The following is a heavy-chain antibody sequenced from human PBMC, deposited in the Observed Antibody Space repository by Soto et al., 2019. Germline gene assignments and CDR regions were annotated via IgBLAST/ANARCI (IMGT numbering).Heavy chain of an antibody. D-gene: IGHD3-10*01. CDR1: EFTFSGRS. Sequence: EVQLVESGGGLVQPGVSLRLSCAASEFTFSGRSVHWVRQAPGKGLVWVSGIDKVGTDSTYADSVKGRFTSARDNAKNTVYLKMNSLRVEDTAVYYCARGWFGPDVWGKGTTVTVSS. V-gene: IGHV3-74*01. CDR3: ARGWFGPDV. J-gene: IGHJ6*03. CDR2: IDKVGTDS.